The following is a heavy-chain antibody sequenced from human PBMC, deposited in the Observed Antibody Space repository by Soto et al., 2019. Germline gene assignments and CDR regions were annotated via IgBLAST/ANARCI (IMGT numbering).Heavy chain of an antibody. CDR1: GFTFSDYY. J-gene: IGHJ4*02. D-gene: IGHD2-15*01. Sequence: QVQLVESGGGLVKPGGSLRLSCAASGFTFSDYYMVWIRQAPGKGLEWVSYISSSGSTIYYADSVKGRFTISRDNAKKSLYLQMDSLRAEDTAVYYCARELGYCSGGSCYAANDYWGQGTLVTVSS. CDR2: ISSSGSTI. CDR3: ARELGYCSGGSCYAANDY. V-gene: IGHV3-11*01.